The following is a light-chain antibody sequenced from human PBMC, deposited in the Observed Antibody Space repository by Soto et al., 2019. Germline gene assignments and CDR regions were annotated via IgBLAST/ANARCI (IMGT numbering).Light chain of an antibody. CDR3: SSYAGSNNLV. CDR2: EVS. CDR1: SRNFGYYNF. V-gene: IGLV2-8*01. Sequence: QSVLTQPPSASGSPGQSVTISCTGTSRNFGYYNFVSWFQHHPGKAPKLMIYEVSKRPSGVPDRFSGSKSGNTASLTVSGLQAEDEADYYCSSYAGSNNLVFGGGTKLAV. J-gene: IGLJ2*01.